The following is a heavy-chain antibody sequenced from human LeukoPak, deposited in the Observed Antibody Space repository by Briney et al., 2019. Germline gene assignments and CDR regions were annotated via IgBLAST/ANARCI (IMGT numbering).Heavy chain of an antibody. CDR2: INPNSGGT. V-gene: IGHV1-2*02. D-gene: IGHD3-22*01. J-gene: IGHJ4*02. CDR3: AKDRYYYDSSGYYYQLIDY. Sequence: GASVKVSCKASGYTFTGYYMHWVRQAPGQGLEWMGWINPNSGGTNYAQKFQGRVTMTRDTSISIAYMELSRLRSDGTAVYYCAKDRYYYDSSGYYYQLIDYWGQGTLVTVSS. CDR1: GYTFTGYY.